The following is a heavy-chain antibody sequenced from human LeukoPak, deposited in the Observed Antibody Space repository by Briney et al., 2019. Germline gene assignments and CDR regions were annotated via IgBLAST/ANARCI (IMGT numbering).Heavy chain of an antibody. CDR1: GGSISSYY. V-gene: IGHV4-4*07. CDR3: ARDVRVYCYGSSYYYYYYMDV. D-gene: IGHD5-18*01. J-gene: IGHJ6*03. CDR2: IYTSGST. Sequence: SETLSLTCTVSGGSISSYYWSWIRQPAGKGLEWIGRIYTSGSTNYNPSLKSRVTMSVDTSKNQFSLKLSSVTAADMAVYYCARDVRVYCYGSSYYYYYYMDVWGKGTTVTVSS.